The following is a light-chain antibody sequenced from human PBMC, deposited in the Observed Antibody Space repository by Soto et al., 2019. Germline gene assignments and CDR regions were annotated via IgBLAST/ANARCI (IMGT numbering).Light chain of an antibody. CDR1: SSNIGGNS. Sequence: QSVMTQPPSVSAAPGQKVTISCSGSSSNIGGNSVSWYQQLPGTAPKLLIYDDNKRPSEIPDRFSGSKSGTSATLGITGFQTGDEADYYCGAWYSSLSAYVFGTVTKLTVL. J-gene: IGLJ1*01. CDR2: DDN. V-gene: IGLV1-51*01. CDR3: GAWYSSLSAYV.